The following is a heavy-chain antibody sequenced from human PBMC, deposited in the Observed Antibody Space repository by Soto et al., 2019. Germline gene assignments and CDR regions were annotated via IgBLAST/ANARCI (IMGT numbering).Heavy chain of an antibody. CDR2: ISSSSSYI. D-gene: IGHD3-3*01. CDR3: AREYDFWSGYYYYYYMDV. J-gene: IGHJ6*03. CDR1: GFTFSSYS. V-gene: IGHV3-21*01. Sequence: EVQLVESGGGLVKPGGSLRLSCAASGFTFSSYSMNWVRQAPGKGLEWVSSISSSSSYIYYADSVKGRFTISRDNAKNSLYLQMNSLRAEDTAVYDCAREYDFWSGYYYYYYMDVWGKGTTVTVSS.